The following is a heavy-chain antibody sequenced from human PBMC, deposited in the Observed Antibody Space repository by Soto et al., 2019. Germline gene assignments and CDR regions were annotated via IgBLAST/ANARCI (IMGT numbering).Heavy chain of an antibody. J-gene: IGHJ4*02. Sequence: EVQLVESGGGLVQPGGSLKLSCAASGFTFSGSAMHWVRQAPGKGLEWVGRIRSKANSDATVYAASVKGRFTISRDDSKNTAYLKMNSLKTEDPAVYYCTTPSINYDILTDYFNYGGQGSLVTVSS. CDR2: IRSKANSDAT. D-gene: IGHD3-9*01. CDR3: TTPSINYDILTDYFNY. V-gene: IGHV3-73*02. CDR1: GFTFSGSA.